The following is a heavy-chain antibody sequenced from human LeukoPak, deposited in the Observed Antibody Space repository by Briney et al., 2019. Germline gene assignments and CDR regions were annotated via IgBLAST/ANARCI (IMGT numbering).Heavy chain of an antibody. V-gene: IGHV3-48*03. CDR1: GFTFSSYE. Sequence: LSGGSLRLSCAASGFTFSSYEMNWVRQAPGKGLEWVSYISSSGSTIYYADSVKGRFTISRDNAKNSLYLQMNSMRAEDTAVYYCARPLFGSFHDWFDPWGQGTLVTVSS. D-gene: IGHD3-3*01. CDR2: ISSSGSTI. J-gene: IGHJ5*02. CDR3: ARPLFGSFHDWFDP.